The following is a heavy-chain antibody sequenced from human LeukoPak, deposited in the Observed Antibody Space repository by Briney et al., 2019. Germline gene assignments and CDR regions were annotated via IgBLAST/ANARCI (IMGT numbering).Heavy chain of an antibody. Sequence: GGSLRLSCAASGFTFSDYYMSWIRQAPGKGVEGVSYNCSSSAYTHYADSVRGRFTISRDNAKKSLYLQMSGLRAEDTAVYYCARDIYGDYGGYYNYGMDVWGQGTTVTVSS. D-gene: IGHD4-17*01. V-gene: IGHV3-11*06. CDR1: GFTFSDYY. J-gene: IGHJ6*02. CDR2: NCSSSAYT. CDR3: ARDIYGDYGGYYNYGMDV.